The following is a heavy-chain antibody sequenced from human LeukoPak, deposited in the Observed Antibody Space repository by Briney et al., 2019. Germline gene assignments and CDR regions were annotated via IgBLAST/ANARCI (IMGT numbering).Heavy chain of an antibody. CDR1: GGSFSGYY. D-gene: IGHD6-13*01. CDR3: AREPVWGQLVRKYVDY. J-gene: IGHJ4*02. Sequence: SETLSLTCAVYGGSFSGYYWSWIRQPPGKGLEWIGEINHSGSTNYNPSLKSRVTISVDTSKNQFSLKLSSVTAADTAVYYCAREPVWGQLVRKYVDYWGQGTLVTVSS. V-gene: IGHV4-34*01. CDR2: INHSGST.